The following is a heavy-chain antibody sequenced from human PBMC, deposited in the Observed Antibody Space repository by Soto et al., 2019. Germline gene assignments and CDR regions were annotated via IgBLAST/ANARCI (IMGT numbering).Heavy chain of an antibody. V-gene: IGHV3-74*01. CDR2: IDTDGSST. CDR3: VRDDLGVGMDY. CDR1: GFTFSSYW. J-gene: IGHJ4*02. Sequence: GGFLRLSCAASGFTFSSYWMHWVRQAPGKGLVWVAHIDTDGSSTSYADSVKGRFTISRDNAKNTLYLQMNSVRAEDMAVYYCVRDDLGVGMDYWGLGTLVTVSS. D-gene: IGHD1-26*01.